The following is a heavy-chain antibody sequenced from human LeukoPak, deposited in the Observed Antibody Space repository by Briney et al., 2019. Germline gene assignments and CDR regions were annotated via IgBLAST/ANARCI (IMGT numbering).Heavy chain of an antibody. CDR2: ISPTGSTT. Sequence: GGSLRLSCTASGFSFSGHWMHWARQLPGKGLVWVSRISPTGSTTSYADSVKGRFTVSRDNAKNTLYLQVNNLRAEDTAVYYCAKDVGKWESLHFFDYWGQGTLVTVSS. J-gene: IGHJ4*02. CDR1: GFSFSGHW. V-gene: IGHV3-74*01. CDR3: AKDVGKWESLHFFDY. D-gene: IGHD1-26*01.